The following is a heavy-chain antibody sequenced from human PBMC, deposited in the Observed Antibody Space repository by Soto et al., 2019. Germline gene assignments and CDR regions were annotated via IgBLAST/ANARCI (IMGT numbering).Heavy chain of an antibody. J-gene: IGHJ4*02. D-gene: IGHD3-16*01. CDR2: TYYRSRWYN. V-gene: IGHV6-1*01. Sequence: SPTLSLTCAISGDSVSGNSAAWNWIRQSPSRGLGWLGRTYYRSRWYNDYAVSVKSRITVTPDTSKNQFSLHLNSVTPEDTAVYYCATEFPYYVSSDSYLDYWGQGARVTVS. CDR3: ATEFPYYVSSDSYLDY. CDR1: GDSVSGNSAA.